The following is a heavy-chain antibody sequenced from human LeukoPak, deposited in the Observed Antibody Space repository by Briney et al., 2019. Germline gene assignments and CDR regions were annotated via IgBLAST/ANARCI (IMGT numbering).Heavy chain of an antibody. V-gene: IGHV3-7*01. J-gene: IGHJ6*03. Sequence: PGGSLRLSCAASGFTFSSYWMSWVRQAPGKGLEWVANIKQDGSEKYYVDSVKGRFTISRDNSKNTLYLQMNSLRAEDTAVYYCAKVGGQLLWFGELVLHYYMDVWGKGTTVTISS. CDR1: GFTFSSYW. CDR2: IKQDGSEK. D-gene: IGHD3-10*01. CDR3: AKVGGQLLWFGELVLHYYMDV.